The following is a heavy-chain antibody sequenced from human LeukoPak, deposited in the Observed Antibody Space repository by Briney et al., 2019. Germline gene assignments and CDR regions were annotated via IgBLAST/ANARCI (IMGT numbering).Heavy chain of an antibody. Sequence: SVKVSCKASGGTFSSYAISWVRQAPGQGLEWMGRIIPIFGIANYAQKFQGRVTITADKSTSTAYMELSSLRSEDTAVYYCARGPRIAVVDYYYGMDVWGQGTTVTVSS. V-gene: IGHV1-69*04. CDR2: IIPIFGIA. D-gene: IGHD6-19*01. CDR3: ARGPRIAVVDYYYGMDV. CDR1: GGTFSSYA. J-gene: IGHJ6*02.